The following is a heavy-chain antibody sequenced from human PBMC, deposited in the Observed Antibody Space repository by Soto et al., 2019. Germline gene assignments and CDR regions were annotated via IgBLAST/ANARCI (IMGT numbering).Heavy chain of an antibody. Sequence: VGSLRLSCAAYGFTFSSYGMHWVRQAPGKGLEWVAVIWYDGSNKYYADSVKGRFTISRDNSKNTLYLQMNSLRAEDTAVYYCASVFILGDYEGFGSWGHGTLATVCS. V-gene: IGHV3-33*01. CDR2: IWYDGSNK. D-gene: IGHD4-17*01. CDR3: ASVFILGDYEGFGS. CDR1: GFTFSSYG. J-gene: IGHJ4*01.